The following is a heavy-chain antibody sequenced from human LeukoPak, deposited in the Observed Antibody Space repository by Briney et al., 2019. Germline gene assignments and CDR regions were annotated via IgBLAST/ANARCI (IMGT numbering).Heavy chain of an antibody. CDR3: AKAPYNWNYLQTTYYFDY. Sequence: GGSLRLSCAASGFTFSSYAMSWVRQAPGKGLEWVSAISGSGGSTYYADSVKGRFTISRDNSKNTLYLQMNSLRAEDTAVYYCAKAPYNWNYLQTTYYFDYWGQGTLVTVSS. CDR2: ISGSGGST. CDR1: GFTFSSYA. V-gene: IGHV3-23*01. D-gene: IGHD1-7*01. J-gene: IGHJ4*02.